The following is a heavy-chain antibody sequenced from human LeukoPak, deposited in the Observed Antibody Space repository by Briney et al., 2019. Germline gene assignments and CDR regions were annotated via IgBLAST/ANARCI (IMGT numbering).Heavy chain of an antibody. J-gene: IGHJ6*02. Sequence: PGGSLLLSSAAAGFIISNYWMTWVRPPPGKGLEWVANIKQDGSEKNYVASVKGRFTISRDNAKNSVFLQMNSLSVEDTAVYYCANVDGGGQRTTGTVS. CDR3: ANVDG. CDR1: GFIISNYW. CDR2: IKQDGSEK. V-gene: IGHV3-7*01.